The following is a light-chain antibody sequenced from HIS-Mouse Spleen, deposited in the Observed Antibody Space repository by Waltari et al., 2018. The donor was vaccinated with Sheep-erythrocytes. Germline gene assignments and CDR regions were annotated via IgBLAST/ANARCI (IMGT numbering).Light chain of an antibody. CDR1: SSDVGGYHD. CDR3: QAWDSSTAWV. CDR2: DVS. J-gene: IGLJ3*02. V-gene: IGLV2-11*01. Sequence: QSALTQPRSVSASPGQSVTISCTGTSSDVGGYHDVSWYQQHPGKAPKLMIYDVSKRPSGVPDRFSGSKSGNTASLTISGLQAMDEADYYCQAWDSSTAWVFGGGTKLTVL.